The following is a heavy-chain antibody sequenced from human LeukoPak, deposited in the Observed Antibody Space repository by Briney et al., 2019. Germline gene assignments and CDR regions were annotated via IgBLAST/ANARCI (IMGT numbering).Heavy chain of an antibody. CDR3: ARRRFYYDSSGYYHNWFDP. Sequence: SETLSLTCTVSGGSISSYYWSWIRQPPGKGLEWIGYIYYSGSTNYNPSLKSRVTISVDTSKNQFSLKLSSVTAADTAVCYCARRRFYYDSSGYYHNWFDPWGQGTLVTVSS. CDR2: IYYSGST. D-gene: IGHD3-22*01. CDR1: GGSISSYY. V-gene: IGHV4-59*01. J-gene: IGHJ5*02.